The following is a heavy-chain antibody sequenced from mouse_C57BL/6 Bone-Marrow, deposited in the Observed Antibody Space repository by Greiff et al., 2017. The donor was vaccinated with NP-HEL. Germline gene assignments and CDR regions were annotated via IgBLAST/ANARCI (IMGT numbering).Heavy chain of an antibody. CDR3: ARRDYGSSPWYFDV. V-gene: IGHV1-20*01. D-gene: IGHD1-1*01. Sequence: EVQLVESGPELVKPGDSVKISCKASGYSFTGYFMNWVMQSHGKSLEWIGRINPYNGDTFYNQKFKGKATLTVDKSSSTAHMELRSLTSEDSAVYYCARRDYGSSPWYFDVWGTGTTVTVSS. CDR2: INPYNGDT. J-gene: IGHJ1*03. CDR1: GYSFTGYF.